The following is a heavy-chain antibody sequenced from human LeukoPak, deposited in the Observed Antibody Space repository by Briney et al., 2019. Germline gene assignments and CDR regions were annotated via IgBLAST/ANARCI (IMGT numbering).Heavy chain of an antibody. J-gene: IGHJ6*02. Sequence: GGSLRLSCAASGFTFDRHTMHWVRQPPGKAPEWVSLIGWDGTNIDYADSVKGRFTISRDNSKNFVYLQMHSLRTEDTALYYCTKDTEWGMDVWGQGTTVIVSS. V-gene: IGHV3-43*01. CDR1: GFTFDRHT. D-gene: IGHD3-3*01. CDR2: IGWDGTNI. CDR3: TKDTEWGMDV.